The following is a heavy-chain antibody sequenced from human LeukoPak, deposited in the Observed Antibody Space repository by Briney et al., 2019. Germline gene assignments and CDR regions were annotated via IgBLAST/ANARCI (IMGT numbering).Heavy chain of an antibody. CDR2: IYASGSA. CDR3: ARLRADKQLVWDGYGMDV. J-gene: IGHJ6*02. D-gene: IGHD6-13*01. Sequence: PSETLSLTCTVSGDSISGGSYYWNWIRQPAGKGLEWIGRIYASGSANYNPSLKSRVTISVDTSKNQYSLKLSSVTAADTAVYYCARLRADKQLVWDGYGMDVWGQGTTVAVSS. CDR1: GDSISGGSYY. V-gene: IGHV4-61*02.